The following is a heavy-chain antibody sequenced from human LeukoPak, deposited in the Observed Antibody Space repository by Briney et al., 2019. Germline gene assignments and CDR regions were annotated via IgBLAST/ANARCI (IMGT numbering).Heavy chain of an antibody. D-gene: IGHD3-22*01. CDR3: ARGAGYYYDSSGFGTFDY. V-gene: IGHV4-59*01. J-gene: IGHJ4*02. CDR2: IYYSGST. CDR1: GGSLSRYY. Sequence: SETLSLTCAVSGGSLSRYYWSWFRQPPGKGLEWIGYIYYSGSTNNNPSLKSRVTISVDTSKNQFSLKLSSLTAADTAVYYCARGAGYYYDSSGFGTFDYWGQGTLVTVSS.